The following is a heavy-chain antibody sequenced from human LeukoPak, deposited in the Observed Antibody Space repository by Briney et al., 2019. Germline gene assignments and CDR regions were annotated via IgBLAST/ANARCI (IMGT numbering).Heavy chain of an antibody. V-gene: IGHV1-18*01. CDR3: ARDGRRLTDIVVVVAAFFDY. Sequence: ASVKVSCKASGYTFTSYGISWVRQAPGQGLEWMGWTSAYNGNTNYAQKLQGRVTMTTDTSTSTAYMELRSLRSDDTAVYYCARDGRRLTDIVVVVAAFFDYWGQGTLVTVSS. J-gene: IGHJ4*02. CDR2: TSAYNGNT. CDR1: GYTFTSYG. D-gene: IGHD2-15*01.